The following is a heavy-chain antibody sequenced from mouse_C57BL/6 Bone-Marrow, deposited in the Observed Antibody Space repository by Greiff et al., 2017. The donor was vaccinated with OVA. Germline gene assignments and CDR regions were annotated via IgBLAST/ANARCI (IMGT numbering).Heavy chain of an antibody. CDR2: IDPENGDT. Sequence: QLQQSGAELVRPGASVKLSCTASGFNIKDDYMHWVKQRPEQGLEWIGWIDPENGDTEYASKFQGKATITADTSSNTAYLQLSSLTSEDTAVYYCTTLYYYGSSWFAYWGQGTLVIVSA. CDR1: GFNIKDDY. J-gene: IGHJ3*01. D-gene: IGHD1-1*01. V-gene: IGHV14-4*01. CDR3: TTLYYYGSSWFAY.